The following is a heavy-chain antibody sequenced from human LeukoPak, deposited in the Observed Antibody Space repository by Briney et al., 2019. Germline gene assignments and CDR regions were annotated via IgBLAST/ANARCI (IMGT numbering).Heavy chain of an antibody. CDR3: ARQEGPYFVY. Sequence: GESLKISCKGSGYSFTNYWIGWVRQMPGKGLEWMGIIYPGDSATRNSPSFQGQVTISADKSINTAYLQWSSLKASDTAMYYCARQEGPYFVYWGQGTLVIVSS. CDR1: GYSFTNYW. CDR2: IYPGDSAT. V-gene: IGHV5-51*01. J-gene: IGHJ4*02.